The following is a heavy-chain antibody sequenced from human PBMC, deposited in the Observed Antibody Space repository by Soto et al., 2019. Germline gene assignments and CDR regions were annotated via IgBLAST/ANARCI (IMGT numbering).Heavy chain of an antibody. J-gene: IGHJ6*02. Sequence: GASVKVSCTASGYTFTSYAMHWVRQAPGQRLEWMGWINAGNGNTKYSQKFQGRVTITRDTSASTAYMELSSLRSEDTAVYYCARDGGWGHIVVVTHYYGMDVWGQGTTVT. CDR1: GYTFTSYA. CDR2: INAGNGNT. V-gene: IGHV1-3*01. D-gene: IGHD2-21*02. CDR3: ARDGGWGHIVVVTHYYGMDV.